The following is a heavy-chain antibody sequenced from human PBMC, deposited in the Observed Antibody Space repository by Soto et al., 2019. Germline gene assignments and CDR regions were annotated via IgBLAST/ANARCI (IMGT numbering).Heavy chain of an antibody. CDR3: ARHVPAAGYYYGMDV. CDR1: GGTFSSYA. Sequence: QVQLVQSGAEVKKPGSSVKVSCKASGGTFSSYAISWVRQAPGQGLEWMGGIIPSFGTANYAQKFQGRVTITADDSTSTAYMELSSLRSEYTAVYYCARHVPAAGYYYGMDVWGQGTTVTVSS. CDR2: IIPSFGTA. D-gene: IGHD2-2*01. J-gene: IGHJ6*02. V-gene: IGHV1-69*12.